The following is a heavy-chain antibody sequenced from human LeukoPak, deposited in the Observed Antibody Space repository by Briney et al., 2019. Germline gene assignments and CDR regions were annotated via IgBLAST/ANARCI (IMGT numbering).Heavy chain of an antibody. Sequence: PSQTLSLTCTVSGGSISSGDYFWSWIRQPPGRGLEWIGYIYYSGSTNYNPSLKSRVTISVDTSKNQFSLKLSSLTAADTAVYYCARGNYYDSSGFNFDYWGQGTLVTVSS. CDR3: ARGNYYDSSGFNFDY. CDR1: GGSISSGDYF. D-gene: IGHD3-22*01. V-gene: IGHV4-61*08. J-gene: IGHJ4*02. CDR2: IYYSGST.